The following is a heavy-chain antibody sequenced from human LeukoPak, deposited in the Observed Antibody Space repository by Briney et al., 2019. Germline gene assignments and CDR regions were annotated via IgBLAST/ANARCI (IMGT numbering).Heavy chain of an antibody. CDR3: ARTNTVYGDFDY. Sequence: GGSLRLSCAASGLTVTDNYFSWVRQAPGKGLEWVSVIFPDGRTYHADSVKGRFTISRDRPKNTLLLQMNSLRADDTALYHCARTNTVYGDFDYWGQGILVTVSS. CDR2: IFPDGRT. CDR1: GLTVTDNY. V-gene: IGHV3-53*01. J-gene: IGHJ4*02. D-gene: IGHD2/OR15-2a*01.